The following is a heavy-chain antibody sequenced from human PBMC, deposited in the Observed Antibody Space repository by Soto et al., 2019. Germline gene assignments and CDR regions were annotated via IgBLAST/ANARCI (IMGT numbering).Heavy chain of an antibody. Sequence: ASVKVSCKASGYTFTGYYMHWVRQAPGQGLEWMGWINPNSGGTNYAQKFQGWVTMTRDTSISTAYMELSRLRSDDTAVYYCARGVVTTIYYYYGMDVWGQGTTVTVSS. D-gene: IGHD3-3*01. V-gene: IGHV1-2*04. CDR1: GYTFTGYY. CDR3: ARGVVTTIYYYYGMDV. J-gene: IGHJ6*02. CDR2: INPNSGGT.